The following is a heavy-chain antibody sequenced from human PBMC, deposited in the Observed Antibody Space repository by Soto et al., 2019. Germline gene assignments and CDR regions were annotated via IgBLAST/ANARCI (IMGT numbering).Heavy chain of an antibody. CDR2: VYYNGNT. J-gene: IGHJ4*02. CDR1: GFSFNYNH. D-gene: IGHD5-18*01. V-gene: IGHV3-53*01. Sequence: VQLVESGGDLIQPGGSLRLSCAASGFSFNYNHMSWVRQAPGRGPEWVSTVYYNGNTYHADSVKGRFTISRDTSKNMLYRKMNSLRAEDTAVYYCATGVDTAKAGYWGQGTLVTVSS. CDR3: ATGVDTAKAGY.